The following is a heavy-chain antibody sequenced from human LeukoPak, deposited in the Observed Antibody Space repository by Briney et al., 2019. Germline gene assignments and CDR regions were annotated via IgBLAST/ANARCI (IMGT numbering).Heavy chain of an antibody. CDR2: RYYSGST. D-gene: IGHD3-9*01. V-gene: IGHV4-39*07. CDR1: GGSISSSNYY. Sequence: PSETLSLTCTVSGGSISSSNYYWGWIRQPPGKGLEWIESRYYSGSTYYNPSLKSRVTMSVDTSKNQFSLKLSSVTAADTAVYYCARGAPYYDILTGYYEDYWGQGTLVTVSS. J-gene: IGHJ4*02. CDR3: ARGAPYYDILTGYYEDY.